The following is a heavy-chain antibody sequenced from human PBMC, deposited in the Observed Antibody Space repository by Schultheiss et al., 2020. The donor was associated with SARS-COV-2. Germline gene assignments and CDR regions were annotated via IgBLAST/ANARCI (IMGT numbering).Heavy chain of an antibody. D-gene: IGHD6-13*01. CDR2: ISYDGSNK. CDR1: GFTFSTYA. V-gene: IGHV3-30*14. CDR3: ARDRGYSSSWRRNYGMDV. Sequence: GGSLRLSCAASGFTFSTYAMHWVRQAPGKGLEWVAVISYDGSNKYYADSVKGRFTISRDNSKNTLYLQMNSLRAEDTAVYYCARDRGYSSSWRRNYGMDVWGQGTTVTVSS. J-gene: IGHJ6*02.